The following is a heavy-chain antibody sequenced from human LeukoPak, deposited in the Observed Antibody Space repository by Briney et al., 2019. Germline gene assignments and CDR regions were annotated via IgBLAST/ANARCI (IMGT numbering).Heavy chain of an antibody. J-gene: IGHJ3*02. D-gene: IGHD3-10*01. Sequence: GGSLRLSCAASGFTFSTYWMSWVRQVPGKGLEWVANIKQDGSEKYYVDSVKGRFTISRDNAKNSLYLQMNSLRAEDTAVYYCARDGVLLWFGETNSGSAFDIWGQGTMVTVSS. CDR1: GFTFSTYW. CDR3: ARDGVLLWFGETNSGSAFDI. V-gene: IGHV3-7*01. CDR2: IKQDGSEK.